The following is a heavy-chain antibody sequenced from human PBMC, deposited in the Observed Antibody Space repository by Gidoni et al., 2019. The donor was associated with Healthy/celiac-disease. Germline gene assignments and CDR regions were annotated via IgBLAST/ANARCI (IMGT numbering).Heavy chain of an antibody. CDR3: ARPLYGTGTTRYYYYGMDV. J-gene: IGHJ6*02. Sequence: QVQLVQSGAEVKKPGASVKVSCQASGGQFSRYTISRVRQAAGQGREWVGRIIPILGIASYAQKFQGRVTITADKSTSTAYMELSSLRSEDTAVEYCARPLYGTGTTRYYYYGMDVWGQGTTVTVSS. V-gene: IGHV1-69*02. CDR1: GGQFSRYT. CDR2: IIPILGIA. D-gene: IGHD1-7*01.